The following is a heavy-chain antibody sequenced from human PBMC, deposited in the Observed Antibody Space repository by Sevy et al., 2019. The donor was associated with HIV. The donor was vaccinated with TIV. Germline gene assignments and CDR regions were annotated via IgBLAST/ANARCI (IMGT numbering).Heavy chain of an antibody. CDR1: GYTFTGYY. CDR3: AADANDILKEHAFDI. D-gene: IGHD3-9*01. Sequence: ASVKVSCKASGYTFTGYYMQWVRQAPGQGLEWMGWINPNSGGTNYAQKFQGRITMTRDTSISTAYLELNRLRSDDTAVYYCAADANDILKEHAFDIWGQGTVVTVSS. CDR2: INPNSGGT. J-gene: IGHJ3*02. V-gene: IGHV1-2*02.